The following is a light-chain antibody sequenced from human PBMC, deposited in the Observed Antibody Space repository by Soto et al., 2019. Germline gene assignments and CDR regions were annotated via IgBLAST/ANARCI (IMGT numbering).Light chain of an antibody. V-gene: IGKV1-33*01. CDR3: QKYNSAPWT. J-gene: IGKJ1*01. CDR1: QDISNS. CDR2: DAS. Sequence: DIQMTQSPSSLSASVGDRVTITCQASQDISNSLNWFQQKPGKAPKLLIYDASTLETGVPSRFSGSGSGTDFTFTIRSLQPEDLATYYCQKYNSAPWTFGQGTKVEIK.